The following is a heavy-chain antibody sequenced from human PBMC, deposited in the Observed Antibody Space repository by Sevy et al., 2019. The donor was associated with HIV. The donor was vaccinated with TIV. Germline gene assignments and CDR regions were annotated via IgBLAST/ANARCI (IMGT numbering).Heavy chain of an antibody. V-gene: IGHV3-43*01. J-gene: IGHJ4*02. CDR2: IGGDKKKS. Sequence: GGSLRLSCGASGFKFDDHTMHWVRQAPGKGLQWVSFIGGDKKKSSYASSVQGRLSISRDNRKNTLYLKMHSLRIEDTGLYFCAKDVGGFGGFDYWGQGTLVTVSS. CDR3: AKDVGGFGGFDY. CDR1: GFKFDDHT. D-gene: IGHD2-15*01.